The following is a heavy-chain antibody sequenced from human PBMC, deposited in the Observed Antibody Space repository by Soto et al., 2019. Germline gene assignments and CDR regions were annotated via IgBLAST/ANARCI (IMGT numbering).Heavy chain of an antibody. J-gene: IGHJ6*02. V-gene: IGHV3-7*03. Sequence: PAGSLRLSCAVFGLSFDSDSISWDRHAPGQGMEWVAKINEDGSEEYYVGSVKGRFTIFRDNAKNSLFLEMNSLRAEHTAMTYCARDEGVSPHYSGLDVWGQGTTVTVSS. D-gene: IGHD3-10*01. CDR2: INEDGSEE. CDR3: ARDEGVSPHYSGLDV. CDR1: GLSFDSDS.